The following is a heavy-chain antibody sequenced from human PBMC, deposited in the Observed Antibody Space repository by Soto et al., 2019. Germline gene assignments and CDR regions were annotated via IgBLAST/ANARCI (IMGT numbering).Heavy chain of an antibody. V-gene: IGHV1-69*01. Sequence: QVQLVQSGAEVKKPGSSVRVSCKASGGTFSHHAYNWVRQAPGQGLEWMGGILPILDTSDYAQNFQDGVTFTSDEFTSTAYMELSSLRSEDTAVYYCARGSLGRPYYFDFWCKGTLVTVSS. D-gene: IGHD3-16*01. CDR1: GGTFSHHA. J-gene: IGHJ4*02. CDR3: ARGSLGRPYYFDF. CDR2: ILPILDTS.